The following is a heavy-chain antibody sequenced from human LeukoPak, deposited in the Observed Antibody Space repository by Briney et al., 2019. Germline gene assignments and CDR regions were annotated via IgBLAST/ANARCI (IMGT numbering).Heavy chain of an antibody. V-gene: IGHV3-30*01. CDR3: FLRDGPYNWFDP. J-gene: IGHJ5*02. CDR1: GFTFSSYA. Sequence: GGSLRLSCAASGFTFSSYAMHWVRQAPGKGLEWVAVISYDGNNKYYADSVKGRFTISRDNSKSTLYLQMNSLRAEDTAVYYCFLRDGPYNWFDPWGQGTLVTVSS. CDR2: ISYDGNNK. D-gene: IGHD5-24*01.